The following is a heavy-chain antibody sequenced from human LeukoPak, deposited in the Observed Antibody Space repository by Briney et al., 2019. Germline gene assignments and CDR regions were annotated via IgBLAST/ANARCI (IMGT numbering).Heavy chain of an antibody. CDR3: ARAQSYYYGSGSYLAY. J-gene: IGHJ4*02. D-gene: IGHD3-10*01. Sequence: GRSLRLSCAASGFTFSSYAMHWVRQAPGKGLEWVAVISYDGSNKYYADSVKGRFTISRDNSKNTLYLQMNSLRAEDTAVYYCARAQSYYYGSGSYLAYWGQGTLVTVSS. CDR1: GFTFSSYA. CDR2: ISYDGSNK. V-gene: IGHV3-30-3*01.